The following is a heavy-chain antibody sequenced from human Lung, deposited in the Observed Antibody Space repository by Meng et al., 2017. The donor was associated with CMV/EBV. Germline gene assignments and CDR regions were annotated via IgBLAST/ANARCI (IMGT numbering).Heavy chain of an antibody. V-gene: IGHV3-30-3*01. J-gene: IGHJ6*02. CDR3: ARDHFVVVPASYGMDV. CDR1: GFTFSSYA. Sequence: SCAASGFTFSSYAMHWVRQAPGKGLEWVAVISYDGSNKYYADSVKGRFTISRDNSKNTLYLQMNSLRAEDTAVYYCARDHFVVVPASYGMDVWGQGTTVTFSS. D-gene: IGHD2-2*01. CDR2: ISYDGSNK.